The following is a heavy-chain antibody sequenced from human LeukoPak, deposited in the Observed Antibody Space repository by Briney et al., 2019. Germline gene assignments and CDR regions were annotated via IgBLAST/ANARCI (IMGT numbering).Heavy chain of an antibody. V-gene: IGHV4-34*01. CDR1: GGSFSGYY. CDR2: INHSGST. CDR3: ARVLEGSSGQHWYFDL. D-gene: IGHD6-19*01. Sequence: ASETLSLTCTVYGGSFSGYYWSWIRQPPGKGLEWIGEINHSGSTNYNPSLKSRVTISVDTSKNQFSLRLSSVTAADTAVYYCARVLEGSSGQHWYFDLWGRGTLVTVSS. J-gene: IGHJ2*01.